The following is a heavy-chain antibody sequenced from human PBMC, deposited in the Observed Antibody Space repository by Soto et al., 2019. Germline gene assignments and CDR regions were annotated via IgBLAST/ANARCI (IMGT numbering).Heavy chain of an antibody. J-gene: IGHJ3*02. CDR2: INPNSGGT. D-gene: IGHD3-22*01. Sequence: ASVKVSCKASGFTDYYVHWVRQAPGQGLEWMGWINPNSGGTDYAQKFQGRVTMTRDTSISTAYMELSRLRSDDTAVYYCARPYYYDSTGYYRKSDAFDIWGQGTLVTVSS. CDR3: ARPYYYDSTGYYRKSDAFDI. V-gene: IGHV1-2*02. CDR1: GFTDYY.